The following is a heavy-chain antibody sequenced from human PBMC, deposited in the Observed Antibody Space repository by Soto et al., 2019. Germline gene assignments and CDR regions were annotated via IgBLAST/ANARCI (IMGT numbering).Heavy chain of an antibody. J-gene: IGHJ6*02. Sequence: PGESLKISCKGSGYSFTSYWIGWVRQMPGKGLEWMGIIYPGDSDTRYSPSFQGQVTISADKSISTAYLQWSSLKASDTAMYYCAGSRRSIAAAGPGDYYYGMDVWGQGTTVTVSS. D-gene: IGHD6-13*01. CDR3: AGSRRSIAAAGPGDYYYGMDV. V-gene: IGHV5-51*01. CDR1: GYSFTSYW. CDR2: IYPGDSDT.